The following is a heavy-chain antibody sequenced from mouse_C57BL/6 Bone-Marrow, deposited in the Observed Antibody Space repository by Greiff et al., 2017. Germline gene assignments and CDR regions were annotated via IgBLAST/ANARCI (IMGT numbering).Heavy chain of an antibody. CDR3: APYSFAY. J-gene: IGHJ3*01. V-gene: IGHV5-17*01. CDR1: GFTFSDYG. Sequence: EVQLVESGGGLVKPGGSLKLSCAASGFTFSDYGMHWVRQAPEKGLEWVAYISSASSAIYYADTVKGRFTISRDNAKNTLFMQMTSLRAEDTAMYYCAPYSFAYGGQGTLVTVSA. CDR2: ISSASSAI.